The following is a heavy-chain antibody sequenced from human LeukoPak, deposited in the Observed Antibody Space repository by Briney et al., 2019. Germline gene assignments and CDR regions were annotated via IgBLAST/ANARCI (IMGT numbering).Heavy chain of an antibody. D-gene: IGHD2/OR15-2a*01. CDR3: ARRIWRSESGSWFDP. J-gene: IGHJ5*02. CDR1: GYSISSYY. CDR2: IYTGGST. Sequence: SETLSLTCTVSGYSISSYYWSWIRQPPGKGLEWIGYIYTGGSTKYNPSLKSRVTLSVDTSKNQFSLNLSSVTTADTAVYYCARRIWRSESGSWFDPWGQGTLVTVSS. V-gene: IGHV4-59*01.